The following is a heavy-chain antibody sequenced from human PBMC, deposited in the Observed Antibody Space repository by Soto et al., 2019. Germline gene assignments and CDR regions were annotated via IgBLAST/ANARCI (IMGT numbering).Heavy chain of an antibody. CDR2: ISSDGDIT. CDR1: GFTFSEYS. Sequence: GGSLRLSCSASGFTFSEYSMQWVRHAPGKGLQYVSTISSDGDITYYADSVKGRFTISRDNSKNTLYLQMNSLRPEDTAVYYCVKVSTFYDILTGYYSTNFFDPWGQGTLVTVS. D-gene: IGHD3-9*01. V-gene: IGHV3-64D*06. CDR3: VKVSTFYDILTGYYSTNFFDP. J-gene: IGHJ5*02.